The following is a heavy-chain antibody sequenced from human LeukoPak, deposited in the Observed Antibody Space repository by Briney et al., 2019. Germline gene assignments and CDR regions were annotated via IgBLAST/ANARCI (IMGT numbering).Heavy chain of an antibody. Sequence: GASVKVSRKASGYTLTSYAMHWVRQAPGQRLEWMGWINAGNGNTKYSQKFQGRVTITRDTSASTAYMELSSLRSEDTAVYYCARVHVGYYYDSSGYYPDYWGQGTLVTVSS. CDR1: GYTLTSYA. CDR3: ARVHVGYYYDSSGYYPDY. D-gene: IGHD3-22*01. CDR2: INAGNGNT. V-gene: IGHV1-3*01. J-gene: IGHJ4*02.